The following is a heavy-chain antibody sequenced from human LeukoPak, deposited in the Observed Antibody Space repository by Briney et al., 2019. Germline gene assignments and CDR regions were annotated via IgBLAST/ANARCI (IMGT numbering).Heavy chain of an antibody. CDR2: ISYDGSNK. D-gene: IGHD4-17*01. V-gene: IGHV3-30-3*01. CDR3: AREGLYYDDYGDSYYFDY. Sequence: PGRSLRLSCAASGFTFSSYAMHWVRQAPGKGLEWVAVISYDGSNKYYADSVKGRFTISRDNSKNTLYLQMNSLRAEDTAVYYCAREGLYYDDYGDSYYFDYWGQGTLVTVSS. J-gene: IGHJ4*02. CDR1: GFTFSSYA.